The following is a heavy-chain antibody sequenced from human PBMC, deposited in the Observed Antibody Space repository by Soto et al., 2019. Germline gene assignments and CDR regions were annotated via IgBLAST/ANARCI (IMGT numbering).Heavy chain of an antibody. V-gene: IGHV3-21*01. Sequence: KPGGSLRLSCAASGFTFSSYSMNWVRQAPGKGLEWVSSISSSSSYIYYADSVKGRFTISRDNAKNSLYLQMNSLRAEDTAVYYCARDLSSSAHLYGMDVWGQGTTVTVSS. CDR2: ISSSSSYI. CDR3: ARDLSSSAHLYGMDV. J-gene: IGHJ6*02. CDR1: GFTFSSYS. D-gene: IGHD6-6*01.